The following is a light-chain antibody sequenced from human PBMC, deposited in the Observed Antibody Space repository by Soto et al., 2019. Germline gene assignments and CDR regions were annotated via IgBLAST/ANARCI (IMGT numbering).Light chain of an antibody. V-gene: IGKV1-5*01. CDR1: QIIARW. CDR2: DAT. Sequence: DIQMTQSPSTLSASIGDSVTLTCRASQIIARWLAWYQQKPGKAPNLVIYDATKLQSGVPSRFSATASGAEFTLTISGLQAEDFATYYCQHYNSYSEAFGQGTKVELK. J-gene: IGKJ1*01. CDR3: QHYNSYSEA.